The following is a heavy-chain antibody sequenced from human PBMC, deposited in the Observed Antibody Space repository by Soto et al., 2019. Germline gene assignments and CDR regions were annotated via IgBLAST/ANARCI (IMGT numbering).Heavy chain of an antibody. CDR3: ARDIGYCTNGVCYTGNNWFDP. J-gene: IGHJ5*02. CDR1: GGSVSSGSYY. CDR2: IYYSGST. D-gene: IGHD2-8*01. V-gene: IGHV4-61*01. Sequence: SETLSLTCTVSGGSVSSGSYYWSWIRQPPGKGLEWIGYIYYSGSTNYNPSLKSRVTISVDTSKNQFSLKLSSVTAADTAVYYCARDIGYCTNGVCYTGNNWFDPWGQGTLVTVSS.